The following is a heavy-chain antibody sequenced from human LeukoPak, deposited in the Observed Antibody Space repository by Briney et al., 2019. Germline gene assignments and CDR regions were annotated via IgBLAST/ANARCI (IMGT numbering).Heavy chain of an antibody. J-gene: IGHJ4*02. CDR2: ISAYNGNT. Sequence: ASVKVSCKASGYTFTSYGISWVRQAPGQGLEWMGWISAYNGNTNYAQKLQGRVTMTTDTSTSTACMELRSLRSDDTAVYYCARERAELYYFDYWGQGTLVTVSS. V-gene: IGHV1-18*01. D-gene: IGHD1-26*01. CDR1: GYTFTSYG. CDR3: ARERAELYYFDY.